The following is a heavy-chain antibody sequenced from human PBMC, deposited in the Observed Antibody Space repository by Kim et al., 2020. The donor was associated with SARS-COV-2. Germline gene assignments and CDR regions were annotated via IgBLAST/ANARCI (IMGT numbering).Heavy chain of an antibody. V-gene: IGHV3-21*01. J-gene: IGHJ6*02. CDR3: ARVGIVVVPTHYYYYGMDV. CDR2: ISSSSSYI. D-gene: IGHD2-2*03. CDR1: GFTFSSYS. Sequence: GGSLRLSCAASGFTFSSYSMNWVRQAPGKGLEWVSSISSSSSYIYYADSVKGRFTISRDNAKNSLYLQMNSLRAEDTAVYYCARVGIVVVPTHYYYYGMDVWGQGTTVTVSS.